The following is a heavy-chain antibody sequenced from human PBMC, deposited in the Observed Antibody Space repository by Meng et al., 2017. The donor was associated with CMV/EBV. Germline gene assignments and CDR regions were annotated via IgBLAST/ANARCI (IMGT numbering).Heavy chain of an antibody. CDR2: IGTAGDT. V-gene: IGHV3-13*01. CDR3: ARRYLRDIVVVTHYYYGMDV. Sequence: GGSLRLSCAASGFTFSSYDMHWVRQATGKGLEWVSAIGTAGDTYYPGSVKGRFTISRDNAKNSLYLQMNSLRAEDTAVYYCARRYLRDIVVVTHYYYGMDVWGQGTTVTVSS. CDR1: GFTFSSYD. J-gene: IGHJ6*02. D-gene: IGHD2-2*01.